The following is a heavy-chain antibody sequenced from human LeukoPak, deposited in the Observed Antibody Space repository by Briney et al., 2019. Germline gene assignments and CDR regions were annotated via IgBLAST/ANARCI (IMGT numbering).Heavy chain of an antibody. Sequence: GGSLRLSCAASGFTVSSNYMSWVRQAPGKGLEWVSVIYSGGSTYYADSVKGRFTISRDNSKNTLYLQMNSLRAEDTAVYYCASSRKAKYFQHWGRGTLVTVSS. J-gene: IGHJ1*01. V-gene: IGHV3-66*01. CDR3: ASSRKAKYFQH. D-gene: IGHD6-13*01. CDR2: IYSGGST. CDR1: GFTVSSNY.